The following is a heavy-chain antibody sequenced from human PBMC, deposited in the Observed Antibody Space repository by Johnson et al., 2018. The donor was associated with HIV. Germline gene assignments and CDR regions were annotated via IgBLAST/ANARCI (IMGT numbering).Heavy chain of an antibody. CDR1: GFTLSDYA. J-gene: IGHJ3*02. Sequence: VQLVESGGGVVQPGGSLRFSCEASGFTLSDYAMSWVRQAPGKGLEWVSAISGSGGSTYYADSVKGRFTISRDNSKNTLYLQMNSLRAEDTAVYYCARQAAAGAFDIWGQGTMVTVSS. V-gene: IGHV3-23*04. CDR3: ARQAAAGAFDI. D-gene: IGHD6-13*01. CDR2: ISGSGGST.